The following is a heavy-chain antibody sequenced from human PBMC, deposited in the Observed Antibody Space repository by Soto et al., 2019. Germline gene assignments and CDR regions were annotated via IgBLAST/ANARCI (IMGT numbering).Heavy chain of an antibody. CDR3: ARDKGYSGYDSYFEY. CDR1: VGSISSYY. V-gene: IGHV4-59*01. J-gene: IGHJ4*02. CDR2: IYYSGST. Sequence: SETLSLTCTFSVGSISSYYWSWIRHPPGKGLEWIGYIYYSGSTNYNPSLKSRVTISVDASKNQFSLKLSSVTAADTAVYYCARDKGYSGYDSYFEYWGQGTLVSVSS. D-gene: IGHD5-12*01.